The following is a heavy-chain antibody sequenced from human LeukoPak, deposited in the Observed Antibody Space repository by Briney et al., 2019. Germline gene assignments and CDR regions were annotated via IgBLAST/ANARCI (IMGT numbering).Heavy chain of an antibody. V-gene: IGHV3-21*01. CDR3: ARDQSTSGWYEDYYYMDV. CDR2: ITSTSTYI. D-gene: IGHD6-19*01. Sequence: PGGSLRLSCAASGFTFSTYSMNWVRQAPGKGLEWVSSITSTSTYIYYADSVKGRFTISRDNAKNSLYLQMNSLRAEDTAVYYCARDQSTSGWYEDYYYMDVWGKGTTVTVSS. J-gene: IGHJ6*03. CDR1: GFTFSTYS.